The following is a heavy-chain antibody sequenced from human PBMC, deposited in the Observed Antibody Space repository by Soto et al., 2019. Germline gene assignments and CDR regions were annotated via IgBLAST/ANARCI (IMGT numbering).Heavy chain of an antibody. Sequence: VASVKVSCKASGYTFTSYDINWVRQATGQGLEWMGWMNPNSGNTGYAQKFQGRVTMTRNTSISTAYMELSSLRSEDTAVYYCARGSLIPVYDFWSGYGPEDFDYWGQGTLVTVSS. CDR1: GYTFTSYD. J-gene: IGHJ4*02. CDR3: ARGSLIPVYDFWSGYGPEDFDY. D-gene: IGHD3-3*01. CDR2: MNPNSGNT. V-gene: IGHV1-8*01.